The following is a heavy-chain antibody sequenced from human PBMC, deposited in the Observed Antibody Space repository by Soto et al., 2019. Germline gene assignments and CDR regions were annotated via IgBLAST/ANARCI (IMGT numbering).Heavy chain of an antibody. CDR3: ARWSGYADA. V-gene: IGHV3-23*01. Sequence: GSLRLSCAASGFSFSTYSMAWVRQAAGKGPQWVSGLSGGGANTFYIDSVRGRFTISVDNSKNTVYLQMDSLRADDTAVYYCARWSGYADAWGQGTLVTVSS. CDR2: LSGGGANT. J-gene: IGHJ4*02. CDR1: GFSFSTYS. D-gene: IGHD4-17*01.